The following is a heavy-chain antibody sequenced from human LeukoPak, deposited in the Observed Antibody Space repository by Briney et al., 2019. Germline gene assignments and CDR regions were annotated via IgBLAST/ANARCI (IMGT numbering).Heavy chain of an antibody. CDR1: GFTFSSDW. D-gene: IGHD3-10*01. CDR2: IKPDEGEK. J-gene: IGHJ4*02. Sequence: GGSLRLSCAASGFTFSSDWMIWVRQAPGKGLEWVANIKPDEGEKYYVDSVKGRFTISRDNAKNSLYLQMNSLRAEDTAVYYCASIKGWGQGTLVTVSS. V-gene: IGHV3-7*01. CDR3: ASIKG.